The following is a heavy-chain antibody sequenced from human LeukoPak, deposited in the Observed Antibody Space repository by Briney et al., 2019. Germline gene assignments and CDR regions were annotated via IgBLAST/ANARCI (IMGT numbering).Heavy chain of an antibody. J-gene: IGHJ4*02. Sequence: QPGGSLRLSCAASGFTFGIYWMHWVRQAPGKGLVWVSRINSDGSSTNYADSVKGRFTISRDNAKNTLYLQMNSLRAEDPAVYYCARAPYYDFWSGYPPDYWGQGTLVTVSS. CDR1: GFTFGIYW. CDR2: INSDGSST. V-gene: IGHV3-74*01. D-gene: IGHD3-3*01. CDR3: ARAPYYDFWSGYPPDY.